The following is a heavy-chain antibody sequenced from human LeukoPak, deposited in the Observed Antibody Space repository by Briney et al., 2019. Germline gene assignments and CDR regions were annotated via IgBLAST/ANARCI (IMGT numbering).Heavy chain of an antibody. CDR3: ARDLYGDYGSY. Sequence: GGSLRLSCAASGFTFSDYYMIWIRQAPGKGLEWVSYISSSSSYTNYADSVKGRFTISRDNAKNSLYLQMNSLRAEDTAVYYCARDLYGDYGSYWGQGTLVTVSS. J-gene: IGHJ4*02. CDR1: GFTFSDYY. D-gene: IGHD4-17*01. V-gene: IGHV3-11*06. CDR2: ISSSSSYT.